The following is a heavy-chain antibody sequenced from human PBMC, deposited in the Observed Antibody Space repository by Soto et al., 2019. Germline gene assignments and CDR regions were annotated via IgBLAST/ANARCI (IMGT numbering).Heavy chain of an antibody. CDR3: ARDGIGYDFWSGNRHQPYYYYYMDV. Sequence: GESLKISCAASGFTFSSYWMSWVRQAPGKGLEWVANIKQDGSEKYYVDSVKDRFTISRDNAKNSLYLQMNSLRAEDTAVYYCARDGIGYDFWSGNRHQPYYYYYMDVWGKGTTVTVSS. D-gene: IGHD3-3*01. CDR2: IKQDGSEK. CDR1: GFTFSSYW. V-gene: IGHV3-7*01. J-gene: IGHJ6*03.